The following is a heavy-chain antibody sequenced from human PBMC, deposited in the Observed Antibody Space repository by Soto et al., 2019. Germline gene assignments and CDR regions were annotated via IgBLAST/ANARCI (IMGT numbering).Heavy chain of an antibody. CDR3: ARDWYSSSSYVRSHH. Sequence: PGGSLRLSCAASGFTFSSYEMNWVRQAPGKGLEWVSYISSSGSTIYYADSAKGRFTISRDNAKNSLYLQMNSLRAEDTAVYYCARDWYSSSSYVRSHHWGQGTLVPV. D-gene: IGHD6-13*01. CDR1: GFTFSSYE. J-gene: IGHJ5*02. V-gene: IGHV3-48*03. CDR2: ISSSGSTI.